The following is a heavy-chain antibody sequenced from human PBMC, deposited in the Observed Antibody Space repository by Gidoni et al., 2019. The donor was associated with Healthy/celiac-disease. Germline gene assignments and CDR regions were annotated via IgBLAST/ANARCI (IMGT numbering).Heavy chain of an antibody. D-gene: IGHD3-10*01. CDR2: ISSSSSTI. V-gene: IGHV3-48*04. Sequence: EVQLVESGGGLVQPGGSLRLSCAASGFTFSSYRMNWVRQAPGTGLEWVSYISSSSSTIYYADSVKGRFTISRDNAKNSLYLQMNSLRAEDTAVYYCARVHSMVRGVIQYWYFDLWGRGTLVTVSS. J-gene: IGHJ2*01. CDR1: GFTFSSYR. CDR3: ARVHSMVRGVIQYWYFDL.